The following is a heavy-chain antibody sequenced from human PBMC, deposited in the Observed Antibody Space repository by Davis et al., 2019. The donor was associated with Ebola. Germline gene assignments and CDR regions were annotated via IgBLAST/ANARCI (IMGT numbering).Heavy chain of an antibody. CDR2: INAGNGNT. Sequence: AASVQVSCQASGYTFTSYAMHWVRQAPGQRLEWMGWINAGNGNTKYSQKFQGRVTITRDTSASTAYVELSSLRSEDTAVYYCARGYSYGYALDYCGQGTLVTVSS. CDR1: GYTFTSYA. V-gene: IGHV1-3*01. J-gene: IGHJ4*02. CDR3: ARGYSYGYALDY. D-gene: IGHD5-18*01.